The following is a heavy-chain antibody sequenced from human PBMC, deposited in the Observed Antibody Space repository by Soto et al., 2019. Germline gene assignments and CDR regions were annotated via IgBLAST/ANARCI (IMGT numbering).Heavy chain of an antibody. CDR1: GFTFSSYG. CDR3: ARDGGSKAVTQNFDY. D-gene: IGHD4-4*01. Sequence: QVQLVESGGGVVQPGRSLRLSCAASGFTFSSYGMHWVRQAPGKGREWVAVIWYDGSNKYYADSVKGRFTISRDNSKNTLYLQMNSLRAEDTAVYYCARDGGSKAVTQNFDYWGQGTLVTVSS. V-gene: IGHV3-33*01. J-gene: IGHJ4*02. CDR2: IWYDGSNK.